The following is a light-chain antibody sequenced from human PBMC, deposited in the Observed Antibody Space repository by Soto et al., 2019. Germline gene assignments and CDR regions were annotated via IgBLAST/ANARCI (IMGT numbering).Light chain of an antibody. CDR2: DVT. Sequence: QSVLTQPRSVSGSPGQSVTISCTGTSSDVGGYNYVSWYQQHPGKAPTLIIYDVTKRPSGVPDRFSGSKSGNTASLTISGVQAEDEADYYCCSYAGTCTFRLFGGGTKLTVL. CDR3: CSYAGTCTFRL. J-gene: IGLJ2*01. CDR1: SSDVGGYNY. V-gene: IGLV2-11*01.